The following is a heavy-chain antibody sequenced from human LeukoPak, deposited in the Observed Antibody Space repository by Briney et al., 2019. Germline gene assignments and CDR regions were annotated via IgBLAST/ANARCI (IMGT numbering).Heavy chain of an antibody. CDR2: IYSGGST. Sequence: PGGSLRLSCAASGFTVSSNYMSWVRQAPGKGLEWVSVIYSGGSTYYADSVKGRFTISRDNSKNTLYLQMNSLRAEDTAVYYCNSVVTAAYFDYWGQGTLVTVSS. V-gene: IGHV3-66*02. D-gene: IGHD2-21*02. CDR3: NSVVTAAYFDY. J-gene: IGHJ4*02. CDR1: GFTVSSNY.